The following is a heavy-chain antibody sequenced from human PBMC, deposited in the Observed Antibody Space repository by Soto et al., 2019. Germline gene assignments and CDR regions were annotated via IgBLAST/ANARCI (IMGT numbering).Heavy chain of an antibody. CDR2: VYNSGST. D-gene: IGHD6-13*01. CDR3: ARYRREAVAGYTLDN. J-gene: IGHJ4*02. V-gene: IGHV4-59*01. Sequence: SESLSLICTVSGGSISSNYWTWIRQPPGKGLEWIGYVYNSGSTNYNPSLKSRVTISEDTSKSQFSLKVNSMTAADTAVYYCARYRREAVAGYTLDNWGQGILVTVSS. CDR1: GGSISSNY.